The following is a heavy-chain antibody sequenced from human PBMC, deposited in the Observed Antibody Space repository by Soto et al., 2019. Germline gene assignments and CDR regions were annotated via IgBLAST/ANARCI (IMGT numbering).Heavy chain of an antibody. CDR1: GGSISSGGYS. CDR2: IYHSGST. Sequence: QLQLQESGSGLVKPSQTLSLTCAVSGGSISSGGYSWSWIRQPPGKGLEWIGYIYHSGSTYYNPSLQSPVAQSVDMSKNQFSPNLSSVTAADTAVYYCARTAAYYYGSGSYSHFDSWGQGTLVTVSS. CDR3: ARTAAYYYGSGSYSHFDS. D-gene: IGHD3-10*01. J-gene: IGHJ4*02. V-gene: IGHV4-30-2*01.